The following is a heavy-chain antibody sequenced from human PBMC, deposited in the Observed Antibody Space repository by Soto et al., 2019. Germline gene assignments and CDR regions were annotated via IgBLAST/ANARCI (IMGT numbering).Heavy chain of an antibody. Sequence: QVQLVQSGAEVKKPGASVKVSCKASGYTFTGYYMHWVRQAPGQGLEWMGWINANSGGTNYAQELQGWVTMTRDTSSSTAYMELRRLRSDDTAVNYCARAPQDGRLKYSSGWDWFDPWGQGTLVTVSS. CDR1: GYTFTGYY. CDR2: INANSGGT. V-gene: IGHV1-2*04. J-gene: IGHJ5*02. D-gene: IGHD6-25*01. CDR3: ARAPQDGRLKYSSGWDWFDP.